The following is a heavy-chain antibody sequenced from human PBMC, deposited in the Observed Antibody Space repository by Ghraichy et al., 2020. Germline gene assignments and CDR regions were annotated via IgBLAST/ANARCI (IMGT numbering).Heavy chain of an antibody. J-gene: IGHJ3*02. CDR1: GGSISSSSYY. Sequence: SETLSLTCTVSGGSISSSSYYWGWIRQPPGKGLEWIGYIYYTGSNYYNPSLKSRVTISVDTSKNQFSLKLSSVTAADTAVYYCARLRLKGYSSCWNPPDAFDIWGQGTMVTVSS. D-gene: IGHD6-19*01. V-gene: IGHV4-39*01. CDR3: ARLRLKGYSSCWNPPDAFDI. CDR2: IYYTGSN.